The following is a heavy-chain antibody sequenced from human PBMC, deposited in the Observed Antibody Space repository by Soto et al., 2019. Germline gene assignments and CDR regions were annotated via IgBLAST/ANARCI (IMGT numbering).Heavy chain of an antibody. J-gene: IGHJ4*02. CDR1: GFTFSSYG. CDR2: ISYDGSNK. CDR3: AKHNSGVVISPLHY. D-gene: IGHD3-3*01. Sequence: GGSLRLSCAASGFTFSSYGMHWVRQAPGKGLEWVAVISYDGSNKYYADSVKGRFTISRDNSKNTLYLQMNSLSAEDTAVYSCAKHNSGVVISPLHYWGQGTLVTVSS. V-gene: IGHV3-30*18.